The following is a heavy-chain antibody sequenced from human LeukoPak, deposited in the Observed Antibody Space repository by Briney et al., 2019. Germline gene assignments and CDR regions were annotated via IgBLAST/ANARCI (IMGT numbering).Heavy chain of an antibody. Sequence: GGSLRLSCAASGFTFSSYAMSWVRQAPGKGLEWVANIKQDGSEKYYVDSVKDRSTISRDNAKNSLYLQMNSLRAEDTAVYYCARVRFLEWLLYDYWGQGTLVTVSS. D-gene: IGHD3-3*01. CDR2: IKQDGSEK. J-gene: IGHJ4*02. CDR1: GFTFSSYA. V-gene: IGHV3-7*01. CDR3: ARVRFLEWLLYDY.